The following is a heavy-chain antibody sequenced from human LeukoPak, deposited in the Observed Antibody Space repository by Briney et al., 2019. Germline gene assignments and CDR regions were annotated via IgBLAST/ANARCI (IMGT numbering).Heavy chain of an antibody. V-gene: IGHV3-11*05. CDR3: ARDREGIRRGAYYFDY. CDR1: GFTFSDYY. CDR2: ISSSSSYT. J-gene: IGHJ4*02. Sequence: GGSLRLSCAASGFTFSDYYMSWIRQAPGKGPEWVSYISSSSSYTNYADSVKGRFTISRDNSKNSLYLQMNSPRAEDTAVYYCARDREGIRRGAYYFDYWGQGTLVTVSS. D-gene: IGHD3-10*01.